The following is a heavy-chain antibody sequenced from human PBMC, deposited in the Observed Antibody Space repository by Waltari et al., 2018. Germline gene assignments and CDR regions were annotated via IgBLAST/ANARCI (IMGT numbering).Heavy chain of an antibody. J-gene: IGHJ4*02. CDR2: ISYDGSNK. CDR1: GFTFSSYA. Sequence: QVQLVESGGGVVQPGRSLRLSCAASGFTFSSYAMHWVRQAPGKGLEWVAVISYDGSNKYYADSVKGRFTISRDNSKNTLYLQMNSLRAEDTAVYYCAGGSFGYWGQGTLVTVSS. V-gene: IGHV3-30-3*01. CDR3: AGGSFGY.